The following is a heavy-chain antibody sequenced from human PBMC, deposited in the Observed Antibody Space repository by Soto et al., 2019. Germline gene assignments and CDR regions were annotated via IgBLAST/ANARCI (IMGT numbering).Heavy chain of an antibody. D-gene: IGHD3-10*01. J-gene: IGHJ4*02. V-gene: IGHV4-39*05. CDR3: ATRLLWFGEFRV. CDR1: GGSISSSSYY. CDR2: IYYSGST. Sequence: PSGTPSLTRPVSGGSISSSSYYLGWVRQPPGKGLEWIGSIYYSGSTYYNPSLKSRVTISVDTSKNQFSLKLSSVTAADTAVYYCATRLLWFGEFRVWGQGTLVTVSS.